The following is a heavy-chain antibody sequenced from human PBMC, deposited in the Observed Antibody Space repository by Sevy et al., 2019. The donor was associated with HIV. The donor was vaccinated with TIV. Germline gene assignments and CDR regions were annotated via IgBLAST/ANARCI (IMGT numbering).Heavy chain of an antibody. CDR1: GFTFSSYA. J-gene: IGHJ6*02. CDR2: ISGSGGST. Sequence: GGSQRLSCAASGFTFSSYAMSWVRQAPGKGLEWVSAISGSGGSTYYADSVKGRFTISRDNSKNTLYLQMNSLRAEDTAVYYCAKENYDSSGYYYGMDVWGQGTTVTVSS. D-gene: IGHD3-22*01. CDR3: AKENYDSSGYYYGMDV. V-gene: IGHV3-23*01.